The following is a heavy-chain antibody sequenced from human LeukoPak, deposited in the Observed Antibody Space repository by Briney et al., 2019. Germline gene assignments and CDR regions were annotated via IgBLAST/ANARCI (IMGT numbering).Heavy chain of an antibody. V-gene: IGHV3-23*01. CDR1: GNYW. D-gene: IGHD6-13*01. CDR2: ISGSGGST. CDR3: AKDLGSWVFDY. Sequence: PGGSLRLSCAASGNYWIHWVRQAPGKGLVWVSAISGSGGSTYYADSVKGRFTISRDNSKNTLYLQMNSLRAEDTAVYYCAKDLGSWVFDYWGQGTLVTVSS. J-gene: IGHJ4*02.